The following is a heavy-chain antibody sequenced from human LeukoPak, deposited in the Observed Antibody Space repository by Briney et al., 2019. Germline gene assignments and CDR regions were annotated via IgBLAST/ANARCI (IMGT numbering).Heavy chain of an antibody. CDR3: ARDGGQYYYDSSGYCFFDL. D-gene: IGHD3-22*01. CDR2: IKQVGSDK. J-gene: IGHJ2*01. CDR1: GFTFTTYW. V-gene: IGHV3-7*03. Sequence: GGSLRLSCAASGFTFTTYWMSWVRQAPGKGLEWVANIKQVGSDKYYVDSLKGRFTISRDNTENSLYLQMNSLRAEDTAVYYCARDGGQYYYDSSGYCFFDLWGRGTMVTVSS.